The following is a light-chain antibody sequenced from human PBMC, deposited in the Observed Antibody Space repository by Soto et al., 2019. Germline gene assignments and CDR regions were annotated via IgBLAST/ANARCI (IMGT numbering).Light chain of an antibody. CDR2: EVS. J-gene: IGLJ2*01. V-gene: IGLV2-14*01. CDR1: SSDIGSNSY. Sequence: QSALTQPASVSGSPGQSITISCIGTSSDIGSNSYVSWYQQHPGKAPKVMIYEVSNRPSGVSNRFSGSKSGNTASLTISGLQAEDEADYYCQSYDSSLSGHVVFGGGTKLTVL. CDR3: QSYDSSLSGHVV.